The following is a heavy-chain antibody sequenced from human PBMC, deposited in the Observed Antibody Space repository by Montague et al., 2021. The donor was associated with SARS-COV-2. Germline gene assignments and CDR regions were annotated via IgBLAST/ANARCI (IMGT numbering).Heavy chain of an antibody. D-gene: IGHD5-12*01. CDR3: ARGPGSGYDLEVLEGGCFDP. Sequence: SETLSLTCSVSGGSVSRGSHYWSRIRQPPGRGLEWIGYIFYSGRTSYNPSLKSRVTISIDTSKNQLSLRVTSVTAADTATYYCARGPGSGYDLEVLEGGCFDPWGQGIQATVSS. V-gene: IGHV4-61*01. CDR2: IFYSGRT. J-gene: IGHJ5*02. CDR1: GGSVSRGSHY.